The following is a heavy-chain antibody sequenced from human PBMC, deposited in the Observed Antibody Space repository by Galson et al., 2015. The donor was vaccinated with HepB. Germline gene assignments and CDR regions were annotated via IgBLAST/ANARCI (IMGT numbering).Heavy chain of an antibody. CDR1: GFTFSSYW. J-gene: IGHJ4*02. CDR3: ARFVPGLWFGELFVGYFDY. D-gene: IGHD3-10*01. Sequence: SLRLSCAASGFTFSSYWMSWVRQAPGKGLEWVANIKQDGSEKYYVDSVKGRFTISRDNAKNSLYLQMNSLRAEDTAVYYCARFVPGLWFGELFVGYFDYWGQGTLVTVSS. CDR2: IKQDGSEK. V-gene: IGHV3-7*03.